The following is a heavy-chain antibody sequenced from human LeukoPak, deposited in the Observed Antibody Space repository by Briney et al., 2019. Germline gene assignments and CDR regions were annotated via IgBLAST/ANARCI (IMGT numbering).Heavy chain of an antibody. CDR2: IRSKDYGGTT. D-gene: IGHD3-3*01. CDR3: TRTPYDFPDY. V-gene: IGHV3-49*04. Sequence: PGRSLRLSCTASGFTFGDYAMSWVRQAPAKGLEWVGFIRSKDYGGTTEYAASVNGRFTISRDDSKSIAYLQMNSLKTEDTAVYYCTRTPYDFPDYWGQGTLVTVSS. CDR1: GFTFGDYA. J-gene: IGHJ4*02.